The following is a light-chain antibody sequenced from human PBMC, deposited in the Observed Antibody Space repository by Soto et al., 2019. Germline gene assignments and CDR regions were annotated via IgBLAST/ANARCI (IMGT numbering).Light chain of an antibody. CDR2: DAS. CDR3: QQRSNWPPIT. V-gene: IGKV3-11*01. Sequence: EIVLTQSPSTRSLSPGKRATLSCRASQSVSSYLALYQQKPGQAPRLLIYDASNRATGIPARFSGSGSGTDFTLTISSLEPEDFAVYYCQQRSNWPPITFGHGTRLEIK. J-gene: IGKJ5*01. CDR1: QSVSSY.